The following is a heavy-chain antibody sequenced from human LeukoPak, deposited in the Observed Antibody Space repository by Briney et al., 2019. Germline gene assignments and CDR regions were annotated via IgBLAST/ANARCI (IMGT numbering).Heavy chain of an antibody. CDR3: AKVYYDILTGYRVDGMDV. V-gene: IGHV3-23*01. Sequence: GGSLRLSCAASGFTFSSYGMSWVRQAPGKGLEWVSAISGSGGGTYYADSVKGRFTISRDNSKSTLYLQMNSLRAEDTAVYYCAKVYYDILTGYRVDGMDVWGQGTTVTVSS. D-gene: IGHD3-9*01. CDR1: GFTFSSYG. CDR2: ISGSGGGT. J-gene: IGHJ6*02.